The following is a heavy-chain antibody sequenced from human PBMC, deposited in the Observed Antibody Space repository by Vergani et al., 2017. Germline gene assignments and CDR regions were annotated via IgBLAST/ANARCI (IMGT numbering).Heavy chain of an antibody. CDR1: GLIFSTQW. Sequence: EVQLVESGGGLVQPGGSLRLSCAASGLIFSTQWMSWVRQAPGKGLAWGANIKEDGTGKYYVDSVKGRFTISRDNAKNSLYLQMNSLRVEDTAVYYCARGPPSEYWGQGTLVTVSS. V-gene: IGHV3-7*01. CDR2: IKEDGTGK. CDR3: ARGPPSEY. J-gene: IGHJ4*02.